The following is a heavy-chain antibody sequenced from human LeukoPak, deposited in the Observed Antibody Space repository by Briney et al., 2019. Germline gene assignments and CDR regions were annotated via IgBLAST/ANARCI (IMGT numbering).Heavy chain of an antibody. V-gene: IGHV3-23*01. CDR2: ISGSGGST. CDR3: ARDRGYCTGGTCYSGNDY. J-gene: IGHJ4*02. D-gene: IGHD2-15*01. Sequence: GGSLRLSCAASGFTFSSYAMSWVRHAPGKGLEWVSAISGSGGSTYYADSVKGRFTISRQNSRNTLYLQMNSLRTEDTSVYYCARDRGYCTGGTCYSGNDYWGQGALLTVSS. CDR1: GFTFSSYA.